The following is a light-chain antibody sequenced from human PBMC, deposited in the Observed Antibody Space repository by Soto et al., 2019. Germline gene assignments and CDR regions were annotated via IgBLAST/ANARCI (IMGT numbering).Light chain of an antibody. CDR3: QHYGSALFT. Sequence: EIVLTQSPGTLSFSPGERATLSCRASQSFSSSYLAWYQQKPGQAPRLLIYGASSRATGIPDRFSGSGSATDITLTISSLEPEDFAVYYCQHYGSALFTFGPGTKVDVK. V-gene: IGKV3-20*01. CDR1: QSFSSSY. J-gene: IGKJ3*01. CDR2: GAS.